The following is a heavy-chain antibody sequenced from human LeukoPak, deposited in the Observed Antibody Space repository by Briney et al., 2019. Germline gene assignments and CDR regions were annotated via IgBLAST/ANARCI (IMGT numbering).Heavy chain of an antibody. V-gene: IGHV4-59*08. D-gene: IGHD3-10*01. CDR1: GVSISSYY. CDR2: IHYSGST. J-gene: IGHJ4*02. CDR3: ARYSPVYYDFDY. Sequence: SETLSLTCTVSGVSISSYYWSWIRQPPGKGLEWIGYIHYSGSTNYNPSLKSRVTISVDTSKSQSSLKLSSVTAADTAVYYCARYSPVYYDFDYWGQGTLVTVSS.